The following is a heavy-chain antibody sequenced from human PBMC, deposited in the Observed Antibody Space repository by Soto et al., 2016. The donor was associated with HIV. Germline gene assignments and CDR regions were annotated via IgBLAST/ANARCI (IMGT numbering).Heavy chain of an antibody. V-gene: IGHV1-8*03. D-gene: IGHD7-27*01. CDR3: ARNLGYTGDFDY. J-gene: IGHJ4*02. CDR2: MNPNTGST. Sequence: QVQLVQSGAEVKKPGASVKVSCKASGYTFTGYYMHWVRQAPGQGLEWMGWMNPNTGSTGYAQKFQGRLTLNRDTSISTAYMDLSSLTSEDTAVYYCARNLGYTGDFDYWGQGTLVTVSS. CDR1: GYTFTGYY.